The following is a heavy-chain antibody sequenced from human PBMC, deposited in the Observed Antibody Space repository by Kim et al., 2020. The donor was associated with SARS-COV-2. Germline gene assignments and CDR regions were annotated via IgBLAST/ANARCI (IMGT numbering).Heavy chain of an antibody. Sequence: GESLKISCKGSGYSFTSYWISWVRQMPGKGLEWMGRIDPSDSYTNYSPSFQGHVTISADKSISTAYLQWSSLKASDTAMYYCAITPHYYDSSGPPGDFDYWGQGTLVTVSS. CDR2: IDPSDSYT. CDR3: AITPHYYDSSGPPGDFDY. D-gene: IGHD3-22*01. J-gene: IGHJ4*02. CDR1: GYSFTSYW. V-gene: IGHV5-10-1*01.